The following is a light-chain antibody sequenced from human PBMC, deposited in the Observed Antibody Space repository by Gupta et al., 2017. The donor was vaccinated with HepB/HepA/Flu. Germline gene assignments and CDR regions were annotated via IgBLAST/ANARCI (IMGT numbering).Light chain of an antibody. V-gene: IGLV2-14*03. Sequence: QSALTQPASVSGYPGQSITISCTGTSSDVGGYNYVSWYQQHPGKAPKLIIYDVSNRPSGVSNRFSGSKSGTTASLTISGLQAEDDADYYSSSYTSSSTVVFGGGTKLTVL. J-gene: IGLJ2*01. CDR2: DVS. CDR3: SSYTSSSTVV. CDR1: SSDVGGYNY.